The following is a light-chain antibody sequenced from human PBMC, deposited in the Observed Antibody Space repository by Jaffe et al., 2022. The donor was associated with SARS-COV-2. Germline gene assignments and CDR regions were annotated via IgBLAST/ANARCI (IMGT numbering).Light chain of an antibody. CDR2: DVS. CDR1: SRDVGGFNS. CDR3: CSYAGSYTLI. J-gene: IGLJ2*01. Sequence: QSALTQPHSVSGSPGQSVTISCIGTSRDVGGFNSVSWYQQHPAKVPKVMIYDVSKRPSGVPDRFSGSKSGNTASLTISGLQAEDEADYYCCSYAGSYTLIFGGGTKLTVL. V-gene: IGLV2-11*01.